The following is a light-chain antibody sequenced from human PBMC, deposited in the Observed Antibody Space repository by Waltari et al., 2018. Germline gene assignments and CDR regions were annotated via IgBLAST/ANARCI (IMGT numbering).Light chain of an antibody. CDR1: SSNIGNNY. CDR3: AAWDDSLRGPV. Sequence: QSVLTQPPSASETPGQRVTLSCSASSSNIGNNYVYWYQQFPGTAPKLLIYRNNQRPSGVPDRFSGSKSGTSASLAISGLRSEDESDYYCAAWDDSLRGPVFGGGTKVTVL. V-gene: IGLV1-47*01. CDR2: RNN. J-gene: IGLJ3*02.